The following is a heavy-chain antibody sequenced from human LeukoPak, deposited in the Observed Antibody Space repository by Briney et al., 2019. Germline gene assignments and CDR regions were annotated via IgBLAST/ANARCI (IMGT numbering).Heavy chain of an antibody. V-gene: IGHV1-2*02. CDR1: GYTFTGYY. CDR3: ARGDYDILTGYNWFDP. Sequence: ASVNVSCKASGYTFTGYYMHWVRQAPGQGLEWMGWINPNSAGTNYAQKFQGRVTMTRDTSISTAYMELSRLRSDDKAVYYCARGDYDILTGYNWFDPWGQGTLVTVSS. J-gene: IGHJ5*02. CDR2: INPNSAGT. D-gene: IGHD3-9*01.